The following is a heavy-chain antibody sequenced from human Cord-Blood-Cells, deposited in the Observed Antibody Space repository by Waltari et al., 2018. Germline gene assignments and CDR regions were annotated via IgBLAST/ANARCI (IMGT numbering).Heavy chain of an antibody. CDR3: ARAPNWFDY. J-gene: IGHJ4*02. CDR1: GGSISSYY. CDR2: IYYSGST. V-gene: IGHV4-59*01. Sequence: QVQLQESVPGLVKPSETLSLTCTVSGGSISSYYWSWIRQPPGKGLEWIGYIYYSGSTNYNPSLKSRVTISVDTSKNQFSLKLSSVTAADTAVYYCARAPNWFDYWGQGTLVTVSS. D-gene: IGHD7-27*01.